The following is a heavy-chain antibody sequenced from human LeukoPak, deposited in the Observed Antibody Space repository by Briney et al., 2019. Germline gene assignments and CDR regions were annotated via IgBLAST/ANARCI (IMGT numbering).Heavy chain of an antibody. Sequence: PSETLSLTCAVYGGSFSGYYWSWIRQPPGKGLELIGEINHSGSTNYSPSLKSRVTISVDTSKNQFSLKLSSVTAADTAAYYCALQYYYDSSGYYLYDYWGQGTLVTVSS. D-gene: IGHD3-22*01. CDR2: INHSGST. V-gene: IGHV4-34*01. CDR3: ALQYYYDSSGYYLYDY. CDR1: GGSFSGYY. J-gene: IGHJ4*02.